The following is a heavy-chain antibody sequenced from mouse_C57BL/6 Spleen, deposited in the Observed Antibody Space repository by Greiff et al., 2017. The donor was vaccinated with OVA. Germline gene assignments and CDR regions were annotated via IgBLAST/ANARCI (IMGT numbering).Heavy chain of an antibody. CDR2: INPNNGGT. CDR1: GYTFTDYN. D-gene: IGHD1-1*01. V-gene: IGHV1-18*01. Sequence: EVKLQESGPELVKPGASVKIPCKASGYTFTDYNMDWVKQSHGKSLEWIGDINPNNGGTIYNQKFKGKATLTVDKSSSTAYMELRSLTSEDTAVYYCARRGYYGSNLDYWGQGTTLTVSS. J-gene: IGHJ2*01. CDR3: ARRGYYGSNLDY.